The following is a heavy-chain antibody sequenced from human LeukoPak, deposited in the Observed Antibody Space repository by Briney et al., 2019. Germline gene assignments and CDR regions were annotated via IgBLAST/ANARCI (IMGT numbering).Heavy chain of an antibody. CDR3: AEDLGMGTRIDF. J-gene: IGHJ4*02. CDR1: GFTFSSFG. Sequence: GGSLRLSCAASGFTFSSFGMHWVRQAPGKGLEWVAFIRYDGSNKYYTDSVRGRFTISRDNSKNTLSLQMNSLRPEDTAVYYCAEDLGMGTRIDFRGQGTLVTVSS. D-gene: IGHD5-24*01. CDR2: IRYDGSNK. V-gene: IGHV3-30*02.